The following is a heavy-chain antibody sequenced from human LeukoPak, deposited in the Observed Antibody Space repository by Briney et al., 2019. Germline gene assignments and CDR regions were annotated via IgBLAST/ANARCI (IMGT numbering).Heavy chain of an antibody. Sequence: ASVKVSCKASGYTFTSYYMHWVRQAPGQGLEWMGIINPSGGSTSYAQKFQGRVTMTRDTSTSTVYMELSSLRSEDTAVYYCARERCSGGSCYPGSPFDPWGQGTLVTVSS. V-gene: IGHV1-46*01. J-gene: IGHJ5*02. D-gene: IGHD2-15*01. CDR2: INPSGGST. CDR1: GYTFTSYY. CDR3: ARERCSGGSCYPGSPFDP.